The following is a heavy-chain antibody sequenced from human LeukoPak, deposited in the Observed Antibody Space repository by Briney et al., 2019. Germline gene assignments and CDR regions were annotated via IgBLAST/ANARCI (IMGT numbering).Heavy chain of an antibody. D-gene: IGHD1-14*01. J-gene: IGHJ6*02. CDR1: GYSFTSYW. CDR2: IYPGDSDT. CDR3: ARSYRRGYYYYGMDV. V-gene: IGHV5-51*01. Sequence: GESLKISCKGSGYSFTSYWIGWVRQMPGKGLEWMGIIYPGDSDTRYSPSFQGQVTISADKSISTAYLQWSSLKASDTAMYYCARSYRRGYYYYGMDVWGQGTTVTVSS.